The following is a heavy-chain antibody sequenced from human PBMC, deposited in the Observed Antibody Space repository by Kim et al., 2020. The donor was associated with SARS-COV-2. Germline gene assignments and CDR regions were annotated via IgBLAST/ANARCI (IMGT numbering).Heavy chain of an antibody. D-gene: IGHD1-26*01. Sequence: WGSLRLSCAASGFTFSSYALYWVRQAPGKGLEYVSAISRNGDYTYYTNSVKGRFTISRDNSKNTLYLQMGSLRAEDMAVYYCARARNPDTTLYYYGMDVWGQGTTVTVSS. V-gene: IGHV3-64*01. J-gene: IGHJ6*02. CDR3: ARARNPDTTLYYYGMDV. CDR2: ISRNGDYT. CDR1: GFTFSSYA.